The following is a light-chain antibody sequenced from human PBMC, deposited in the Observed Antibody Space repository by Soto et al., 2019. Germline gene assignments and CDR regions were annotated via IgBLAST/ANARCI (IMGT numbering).Light chain of an antibody. Sequence: IVLSQSPATLSLSPGEGATFSCRASQSVSSHLAWYQQKRGQAPRLLIYDASSRASGIPARFSGRGSGTDFTLTISYLEPEDFAIYYCQQGGNWPLTFGQGTRLEIK. CDR3: QQGGNWPLT. J-gene: IGKJ5*01. CDR2: DAS. CDR1: QSVSSH. V-gene: IGKV3-11*01.